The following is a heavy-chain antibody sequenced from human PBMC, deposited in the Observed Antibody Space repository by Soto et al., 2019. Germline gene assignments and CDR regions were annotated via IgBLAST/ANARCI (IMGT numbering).Heavy chain of an antibody. CDR3: ARGKAWDIYGPNDY. CDR1: GGSISSGGYY. J-gene: IGHJ4*02. Sequence: SETLSLTCTVSGGSISSGGYYWSWIRQHPGKGLEWIGYIYYSGSTYYNPSLKSRVTISVDTFKNQFSLKLSSVTAADTAVYYCARGKAWDIYGPNDYWGQGTLVTVSS. V-gene: IGHV4-31*03. CDR2: IYYSGST. D-gene: IGHD2-15*01.